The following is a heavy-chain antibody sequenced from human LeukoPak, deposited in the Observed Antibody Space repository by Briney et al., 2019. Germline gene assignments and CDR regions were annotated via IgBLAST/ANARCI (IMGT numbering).Heavy chain of an antibody. D-gene: IGHD2-15*01. J-gene: IGHJ4*02. CDR1: GFSISSHW. Sequence: GGSLRLSCVASGFSISSHWMSWVRQAPGKGLEWVASLKEDVSARNLVDSVKGRFTISTDNAKNSLNLQMNSLRAEDTVVYYCARPALGGRFPPFDYWGQGTLVTVSS. CDR2: LKEDVSAR. V-gene: IGHV3-7*01. CDR3: ARPALGGRFPPFDY.